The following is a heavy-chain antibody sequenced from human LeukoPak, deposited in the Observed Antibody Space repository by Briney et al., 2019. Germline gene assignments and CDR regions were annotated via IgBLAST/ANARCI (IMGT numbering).Heavy chain of an antibody. D-gene: IGHD4-17*01. V-gene: IGHV3-23*01. Sequence: GGSLRLSCAASGFTFSSYAMSWVRQAPGKGLEWVSAISGSGGSTYYADSVKGWFTISRDNSKNTLYLQMNSLRAEDTAVYYCAKVSDYGDYGGFDYWGQGTLVTVSS. CDR2: ISGSGGST. J-gene: IGHJ4*02. CDR1: GFTFSSYA. CDR3: AKVSDYGDYGGFDY.